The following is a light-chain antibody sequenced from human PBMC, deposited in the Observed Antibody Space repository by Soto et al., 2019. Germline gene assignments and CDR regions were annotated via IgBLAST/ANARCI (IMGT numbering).Light chain of an antibody. Sequence: EILMTQSPATLSVSPGERATLFCRASQSVGTYLAWYQQKPGQAPRLLISGASTRATGAPARFSGSGSGTDFTLTISSLQSEDSAGYYCQQYNNWPPVTFGQGTRLEVK. CDR2: GAS. CDR1: QSVGTY. V-gene: IGKV3-15*01. CDR3: QQYNNWPPVT. J-gene: IGKJ5*01.